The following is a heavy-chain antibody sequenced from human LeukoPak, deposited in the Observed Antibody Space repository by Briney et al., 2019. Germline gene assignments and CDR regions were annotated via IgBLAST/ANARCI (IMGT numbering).Heavy chain of an antibody. J-gene: IGHJ4*02. Sequence: PSETLSLTCTVSGGSISSSSYYWGWIRQPPGKGLEWIGSIYYSGSTYYNPSLKSRVTISVDTSKNQFSLKLSSVTAADTAVYYCARDRAVAINDFDYWGQGTLVTVSS. CDR3: ARDRAVAINDFDY. CDR1: GGSISSSSYY. D-gene: IGHD6-19*01. V-gene: IGHV4-39*07. CDR2: IYYSGST.